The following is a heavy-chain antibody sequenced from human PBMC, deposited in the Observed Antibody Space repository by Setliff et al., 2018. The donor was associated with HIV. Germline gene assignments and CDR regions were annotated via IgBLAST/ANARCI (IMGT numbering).Heavy chain of an antibody. J-gene: IGHJ3*02. CDR1: GYTFTYRY. D-gene: IGHD6-19*01. V-gene: IGHV1-45*02. Sequence: ASVKVSCKASGYTFTYRYLHWVRQAPGQALEWMGWITPFNGNTNYAQKFQDRVTITRDRSMSTAYMELSSLRFEDTAMYYCASRNMGSGFPQGENAFDIWGQGTMVTVSS. CDR2: ITPFNGNT. CDR3: ASRNMGSGFPQGENAFDI.